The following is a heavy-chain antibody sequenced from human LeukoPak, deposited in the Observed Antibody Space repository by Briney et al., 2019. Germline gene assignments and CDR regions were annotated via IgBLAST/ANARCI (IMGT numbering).Heavy chain of an antibody. CDR1: GGSISSGSYY. V-gene: IGHV4-61*02. J-gene: IGHJ4*02. CDR3: ASLVVVPAAMVSYFDY. CDR2: IYTSGST. Sequence: KPSETLSLTCTVSGGSISSGSYYWRWIRQPPGKGLEWIGRIYTSGSTNYNPSLKSRVTISVDTAKNQFSLKLSSVTAADTAVYYCASLVVVPAAMVSYFDYWGQGTLVTVS. D-gene: IGHD2-2*01.